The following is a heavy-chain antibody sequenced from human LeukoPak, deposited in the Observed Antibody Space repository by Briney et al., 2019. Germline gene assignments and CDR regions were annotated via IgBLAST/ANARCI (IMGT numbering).Heavy chain of an antibody. J-gene: IGHJ3*02. V-gene: IGHV3-23*01. CDR1: GFTFSSYA. Sequence: GGSLRLSCAASGFTFSSYAMSWVRQAPGKGVEWVSAISGSGGSTYYADSVKGRFTISRDNSKNTLYLQMNSLRAEDTAVYYCALYCGGDCSSAAFDIWGQGTMVTVSS. CDR2: ISGSGGST. D-gene: IGHD2-21*01. CDR3: ALYCGGDCSSAAFDI.